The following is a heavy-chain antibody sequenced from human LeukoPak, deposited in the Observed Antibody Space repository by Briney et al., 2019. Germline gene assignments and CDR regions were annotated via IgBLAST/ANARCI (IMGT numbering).Heavy chain of an antibody. V-gene: IGHV4-34*01. CDR1: GGSFSGYF. Sequence: SETLSLTCAIYGGSFSGYFWSWFRQPPGKGLEWIGEINRSGSTNYNSSLSLKSRVTISVDTSKNQFSLKLSSVTAADTAVYYCARGGYSYGPYFDYWGQGTLVTVSS. CDR2: INRSGST. D-gene: IGHD5-18*01. J-gene: IGHJ4*02. CDR3: ARGGYSYGPYFDY.